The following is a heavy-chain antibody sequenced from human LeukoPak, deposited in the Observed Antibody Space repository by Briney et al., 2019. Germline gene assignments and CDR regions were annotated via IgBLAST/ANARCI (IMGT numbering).Heavy chain of an antibody. CDR1: GFTFSDVW. CDR3: TTDYCTSTTCYLTF. D-gene: IGHD2-2*01. V-gene: IGHV3-15*07. J-gene: IGHJ4*02. Sequence: GGSLRLSCVGSGFTFSDVWMNWVRQAPGKGLEWAGRIKSKTVGGTTDYAAPVKDRFTVSRDDSKATLYLQMNSLKTEDTAVYYCTTDYCTSTTCYLTFWGQGILVTVSS. CDR2: IKSKTVGGTT.